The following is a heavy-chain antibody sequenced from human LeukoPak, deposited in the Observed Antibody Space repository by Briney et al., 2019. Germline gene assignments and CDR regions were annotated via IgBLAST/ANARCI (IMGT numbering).Heavy chain of an antibody. CDR1: GGSFSGYY. CDR2: INHSGFI. V-gene: IGHV4-34*01. Sequence: PETLSLTCAVYGGSFSGYYWSWTRQPPGKGLEWIGEINHSGFINYNPSLKSRVIISADTSKIQFSLKLTSVTAADTAVYYCARGQRAFDIWGQGTMVTVSS. CDR3: ARGQRAFDI. J-gene: IGHJ3*02.